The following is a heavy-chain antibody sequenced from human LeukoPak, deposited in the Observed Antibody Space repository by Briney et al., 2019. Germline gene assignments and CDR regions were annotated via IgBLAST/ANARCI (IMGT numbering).Heavy chain of an antibody. D-gene: IGHD2-2*01. J-gene: IGHJ4*02. Sequence: ASVKVSCKASGYTFTSYGISWVRQAPERGLEWMAWISAHNGNTNYAQNLRDRVTLTTDTSTSTVYMELRSLRSDDTAVYYCASSKTSCSSTSCYDPFDYWGQGTLVTVSS. CDR1: GYTFTSYG. CDR2: ISAHNGNT. V-gene: IGHV1-18*01. CDR3: ASSKTSCSSTSCYDPFDY.